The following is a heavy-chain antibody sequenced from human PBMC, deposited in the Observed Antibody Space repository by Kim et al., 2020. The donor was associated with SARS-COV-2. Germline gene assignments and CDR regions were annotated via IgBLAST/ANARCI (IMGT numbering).Heavy chain of an antibody. D-gene: IGHD4-17*01. CDR2: ISSSGSII. J-gene: IGHJ6*02. Sequence: GGSLRLSCAASGFTFSDYYMSWIRQAPGKGLEWDSYISSSGSIIYYADSVKGRFTISRDNAKNSLYLQMNSMRAEDTAVYYCARGLSNYGDYPRYYYYGMDVCGQGTTVTVSS. CDR1: GFTFSDYY. V-gene: IGHV3-11*04. CDR3: ARGLSNYGDYPRYYYYGMDV.